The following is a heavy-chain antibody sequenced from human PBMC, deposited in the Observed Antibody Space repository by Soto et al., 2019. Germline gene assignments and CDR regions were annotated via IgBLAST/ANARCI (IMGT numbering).Heavy chain of an antibody. V-gene: IGHV3-11*01. J-gene: IGHJ5*02. CDR3: ARESSSTSANWFDP. CDR1: GFSFTDYY. Sequence: QVQLVESGGGLVKPGGSLRLSCEVSGFSFTDYYMSWIRQAPGKGLEWISYIGTTGTIYHADSVRGRFVISRDIAKNSLYLQKNNLRADDTAVYYCARESSSTSANWFDPWGQGTLVTVSS. CDR2: IGTTGTI. D-gene: IGHD2-2*01.